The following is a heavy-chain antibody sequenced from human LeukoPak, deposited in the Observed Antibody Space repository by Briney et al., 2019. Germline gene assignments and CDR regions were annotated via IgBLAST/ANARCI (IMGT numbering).Heavy chain of an antibody. D-gene: IGHD2-15*01. CDR2: ISYDGSNK. V-gene: IGHV3-30*03. Sequence: ERSLRLSCAASGFTFSNYGMHWVRQAPGKGLEWVAVISYDGSNKYYADSVKGRFTISRDNSKSTLYLQMNSLRAEDTAVYYCARKRDCSGSSCYGWFDPWGQGTLVTVSS. CDR3: ARKRDCSGSSCYGWFDP. J-gene: IGHJ5*02. CDR1: GFTFSNYG.